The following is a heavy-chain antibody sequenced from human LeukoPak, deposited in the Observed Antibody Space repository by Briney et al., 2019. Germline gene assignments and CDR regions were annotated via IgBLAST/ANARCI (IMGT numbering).Heavy chain of an antibody. CDR3: AKDPWSVDNVH. J-gene: IGHJ4*02. Sequence: GGSLRLSCAASGFTVSSNYMSWVRQAPGKGLEWVSVIYSGGSTYYADSVKGRFTISRDNSKNTLYLQMNSLRAEDTAVYYCAKDPWSVDNVHWGQGTLVTVSS. CDR1: GFTVSSNY. D-gene: IGHD2-2*03. V-gene: IGHV3-66*01. CDR2: IYSGGST.